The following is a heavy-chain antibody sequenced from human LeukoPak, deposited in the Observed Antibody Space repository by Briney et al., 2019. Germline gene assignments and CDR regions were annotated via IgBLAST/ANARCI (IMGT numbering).Heavy chain of an antibody. J-gene: IGHJ4*02. D-gene: IGHD2-2*02. CDR3: ATHCSSTSCYMY. Sequence: RSLRLSCAASGFTFNNYGMHWVRQAPGKGLEWVAVIWYDGSNKYYADSVKGRFTISRDNPKNTLYLQMNSLRAEDTAVYYCATHCSSTSCYMYWGQGTLVTVSS. CDR2: IWYDGSNK. CDR1: GFTFNNYG. V-gene: IGHV3-33*01.